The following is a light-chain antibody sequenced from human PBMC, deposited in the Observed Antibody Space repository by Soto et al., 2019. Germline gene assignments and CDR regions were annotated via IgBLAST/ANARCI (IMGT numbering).Light chain of an antibody. J-gene: IGKJ1*01. CDR2: GAS. CDR3: QQYNNWPPLT. V-gene: IGKV3-15*01. CDR1: QSVRRN. Sequence: EIVMTQSPSTLSVSPGERATLSCRASQSVRRNLAWYQQKPGQAPRLLIYGASTSATGIPARFSGSGSGTEFSPTISSLLHEDVAVSYCQQYNNWPPLTFGQGTKVEIK.